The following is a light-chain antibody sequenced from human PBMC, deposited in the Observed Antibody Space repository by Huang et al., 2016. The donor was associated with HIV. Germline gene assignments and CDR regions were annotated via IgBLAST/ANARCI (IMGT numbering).Light chain of an antibody. CDR3: QQYNNWPRGT. CDR1: QSFSNN. CDR2: GAS. Sequence: EIVMTQSPATLSVCPGERATLSCRASQSFSNNLAWYQQQPGQAPRLLIDGASTRATGSPARFSGSGSGTEFTLTISSLQSEDFAVYYCQQYNNWPRGTFGQGTKVEIK. J-gene: IGKJ1*01. V-gene: IGKV3-15*01.